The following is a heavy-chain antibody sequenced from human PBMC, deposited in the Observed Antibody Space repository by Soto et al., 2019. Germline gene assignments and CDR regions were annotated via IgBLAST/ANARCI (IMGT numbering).Heavy chain of an antibody. CDR2: MNPNSGNT. Sequence: ASVKVSCKASGYTFTSYDINWVRQATGQGLEWMGWMNPNSGNTGYAQKFQGRVTMTRNTSISTAYMELSSLRSEDTAVYYCTADQYSSSDAFDIWGQGTMVTVSS. V-gene: IGHV1-8*01. J-gene: IGHJ3*02. D-gene: IGHD6-6*01. CDR3: TADQYSSSDAFDI. CDR1: GYTFTSYD.